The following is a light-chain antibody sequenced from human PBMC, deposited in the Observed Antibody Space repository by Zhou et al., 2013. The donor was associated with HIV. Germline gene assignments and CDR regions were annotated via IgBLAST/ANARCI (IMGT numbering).Light chain of an antibody. V-gene: IGKV3-15*01. J-gene: IGKJ2*01. CDR1: QSVSSA. Sequence: IVMTQSPATLSLSPGETATLSCRTSQSVSSAFLAWYQQKPGQAPRLIMSAASTRATGIPARFSGSGSGTEFTLTISSLQSEDFAVYYCQQYDTWPSFGQGTKLQIK. CDR3: QQYDTWPS. CDR2: AAS.